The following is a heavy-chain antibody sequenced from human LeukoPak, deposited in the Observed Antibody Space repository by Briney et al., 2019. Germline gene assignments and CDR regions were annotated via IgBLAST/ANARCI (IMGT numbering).Heavy chain of an antibody. D-gene: IGHD5-12*01. CDR2: IYYSGST. V-gene: IGHV4-59*01. CDR1: GGSISSYY. CDR3: ARTEGVATIIYDY. Sequence: SETLSLTCTVSGGSISSYYWSWIRQPPGKGLEWIGYIYYSGSTNYNPSLKSRVTISVDTSKNQFSLKLSSATAADTAVYYCARTEGVATIIYDYWGQGTLVTVSS. J-gene: IGHJ4*02.